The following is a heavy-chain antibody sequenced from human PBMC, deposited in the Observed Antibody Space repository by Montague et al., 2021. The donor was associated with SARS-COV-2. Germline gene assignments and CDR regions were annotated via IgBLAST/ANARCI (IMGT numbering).Heavy chain of an antibody. CDR2: IYYSGSS. CDR1: GGSISSYY. V-gene: IGHV4-59*01. CDR3: ARGSGWMGNAFDF. D-gene: IGHD6-19*01. J-gene: IGHJ3*01. Sequence: SETLSLTCTVSGGSISSYYCSWSWQRPGKGLEWNGNIYYSGSSNYNSYPKSRVSISVDTSKNKFPLTLSSVTAADTAVYYCARGSGWMGNAFDFWGQGTMVTVAS.